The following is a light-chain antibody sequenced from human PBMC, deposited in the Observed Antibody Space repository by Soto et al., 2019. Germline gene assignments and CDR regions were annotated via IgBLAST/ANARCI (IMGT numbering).Light chain of an antibody. CDR3: QQLNAYPLT. Sequence: IQMTQSPCARSASVGGRGPSTSRASQGISSYLAWFQQKPGRAPNLLIYGASTLQSGVPSRFSGSGSGTDFTLTISNLQPEDFATYYCQQLNAYPLTFGQGTQLEIK. V-gene: IGKV1-9*01. CDR2: GAS. J-gene: IGKJ5*01. CDR1: QGISSY.